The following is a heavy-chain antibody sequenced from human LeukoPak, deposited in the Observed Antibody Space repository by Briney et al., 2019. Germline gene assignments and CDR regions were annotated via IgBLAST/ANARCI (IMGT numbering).Heavy chain of an antibody. CDR3: QSRFLEWLLDY. CDR2: IYYSGRT. Sequence: SETLSLTCTVSGGSISSGDYYWSWIRQPPGKGLEWIGYIYYSGRTYYNPSLKSRVTISVDTSKNQFSLKLSSVTAADTAIYYCQSRFLEWLLDYWGQGTLVTVSS. V-gene: IGHV4-30-4*01. D-gene: IGHD3-3*01. CDR1: GGSISSGDYY. J-gene: IGHJ4*02.